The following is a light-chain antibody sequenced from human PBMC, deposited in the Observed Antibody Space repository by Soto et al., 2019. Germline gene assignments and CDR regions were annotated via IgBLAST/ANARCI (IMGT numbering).Light chain of an antibody. V-gene: IGKV1-8*01. CDR1: QGISSY. J-gene: IGKJ5*01. CDR2: AAA. CDR3: RQYYSYPIT. Sequence: AIRMTQSPSSLSASTGDRVTITCRASQGISSYLAWYQQKPGKAPKLLIYAAATLQSGVPSRFSGSGSGTDFTLTISCLQPEDFSTYYCRQYYSYPITFGQGTRLEIK.